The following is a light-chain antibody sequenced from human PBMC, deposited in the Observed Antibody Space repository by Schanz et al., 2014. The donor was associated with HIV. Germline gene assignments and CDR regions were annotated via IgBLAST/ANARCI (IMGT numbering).Light chain of an antibody. CDR3: QCYDSSLSDVV. V-gene: IGLV2-14*03. Sequence: QSALTQPASVSGSPGQSITISCTGVSSDVGGHNYLSWYQQHPGRAPQLMIYDVTYRPSGVSDRFSGSKSGNTASLTISGLQAEDEADYYCQCYDSSLSDVVFGGGTKLTVL. J-gene: IGLJ2*01. CDR1: SSDVGGHNY. CDR2: DVT.